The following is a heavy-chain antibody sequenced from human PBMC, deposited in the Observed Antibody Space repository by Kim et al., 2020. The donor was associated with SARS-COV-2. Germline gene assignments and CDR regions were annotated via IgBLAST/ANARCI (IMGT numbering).Heavy chain of an antibody. J-gene: IGHJ6*03. CDR2: INHSGST. CDR3: ARGTRQWLVRGTYYYYMD. D-gene: IGHD6-19*01. Sequence: SETLSLTCAVYGGSFSGYYWSWIRQPPGKGLEWIGEINHSGSTNYNPSLKSRVTISVDTSKNQFSLKLSSVTAADTAVYYCARGTRQWLVRGTYYYYMD. CDR1: GGSFSGYY. V-gene: IGHV4-34*01.